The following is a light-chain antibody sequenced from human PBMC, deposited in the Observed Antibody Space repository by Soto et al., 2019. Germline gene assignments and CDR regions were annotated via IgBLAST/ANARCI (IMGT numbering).Light chain of an antibody. J-gene: IGLJ1*01. CDR3: CSYAGSYTYV. V-gene: IGLV2-11*01. Sequence: FVLTQPRSVSGSPGQSVTISCTGTSSDVGYYNYVSWYQQHPGKAPKLLIYDVTHRPSGVPDRFSGPKSGNTASLTISGLQSEDDADYYCCSYAGSYTYVFGTGTKVTVL. CDR1: SSDVGYYNY. CDR2: DVT.